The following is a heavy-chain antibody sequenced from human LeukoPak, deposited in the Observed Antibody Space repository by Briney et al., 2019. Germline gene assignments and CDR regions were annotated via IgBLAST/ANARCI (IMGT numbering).Heavy chain of an antibody. Sequence: APVKVSCKASGYTFTSYGISWVRQAPGQGLEWMGWISAYNGNTNYAQKLQGRVTMTADTSTSTAYMELRSLRSDDTAAYYCARGGGQQLNYYYYGMDVWGQGTTVTVSS. CDR1: GYTFTSYG. CDR2: ISAYNGNT. CDR3: ARGGGQQLNYYYYGMDV. J-gene: IGHJ6*02. D-gene: IGHD6-13*01. V-gene: IGHV1-18*01.